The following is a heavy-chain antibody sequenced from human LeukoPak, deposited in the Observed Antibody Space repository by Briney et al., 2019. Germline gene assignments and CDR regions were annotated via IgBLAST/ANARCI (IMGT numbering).Heavy chain of an antibody. D-gene: IGHD1-26*01. J-gene: IGHJ5*02. CDR2: MYYSEST. CDR3: AKNGQSGFSFDP. V-gene: IGHV4-39*07. CDR1: GGSISSRNYY. Sequence: PSETLSLTCTVSGGSISSRNYYWGWIRQPPGKGLEWIGTMYYSESTCYNPSLKSRVTISADTSKNQFSLKLSSVTAADTAVYYCAKNGQSGFSFDPWGQGTLVTVSS.